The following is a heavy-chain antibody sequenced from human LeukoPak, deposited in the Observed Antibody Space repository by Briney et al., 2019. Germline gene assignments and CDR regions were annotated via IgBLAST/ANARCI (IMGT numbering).Heavy chain of an antibody. CDR1: GFTFSRYG. Sequence: PGGTLRLSCAASGFTFSRYGMHWVRQAPGKGLEWVAFIRYDESDKKYKDSGKGRFTVSKDNSKNTLSLQMHSLRVEDTAVYYCATHYYASGNYYNPIFYWGQGALVTVSS. CDR3: ATHYYASGNYYNPIFY. D-gene: IGHD3-10*01. V-gene: IGHV3-30*02. CDR2: IRYDESDK. J-gene: IGHJ4*02.